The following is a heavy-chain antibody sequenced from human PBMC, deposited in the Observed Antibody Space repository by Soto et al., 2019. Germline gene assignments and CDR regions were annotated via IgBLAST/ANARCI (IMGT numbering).Heavy chain of an antibody. D-gene: IGHD2-2*01. Sequence: SETLSLTCTVSGGSISSGGYYWSWIRQHPGKGLEWIGYIYYSGSTYYNPSLKSRVTISADTSKNQFSLKLSSVTAADTAVYYCARGTAVVLVPAAIDYWGQGTLVTVSS. CDR3: ARGTAVVLVPAAIDY. V-gene: IGHV4-31*03. CDR1: GGSISSGGYY. CDR2: IYYSGST. J-gene: IGHJ4*02.